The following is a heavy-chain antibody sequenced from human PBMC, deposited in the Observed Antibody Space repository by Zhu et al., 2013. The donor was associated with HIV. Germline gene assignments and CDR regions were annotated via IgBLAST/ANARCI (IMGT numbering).Heavy chain of an antibody. CDR3: ARARESYYYEEGYYYYYGMDV. D-gene: IGHD3-22*01. CDR2: INPNSGGT. J-gene: IGHJ6*01. V-gene: IGHV1-2*02. Sequence: QVQLVQSGAEVKKPGASVKVSCKASGYTFTGYYMHWVRQAPGQGLEWMGWINPNSGGTNYAQKFQGRVTMTRDTSISTAYMELSRLRSDDTAVYYCARARESYYYEEGYYYYYGMDVWGQGDHGSPVSS. CDR1: GYTFTGYY.